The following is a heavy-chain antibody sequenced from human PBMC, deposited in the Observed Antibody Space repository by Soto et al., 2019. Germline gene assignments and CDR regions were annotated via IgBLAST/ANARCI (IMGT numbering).Heavy chain of an antibody. D-gene: IGHD1-26*01. CDR1: GFTFSSYA. CDR3: AKDLFYSGSYYGGDY. V-gene: IGHV3-23*01. CDR2: ISGSGSST. Sequence: EVQLLESGGGLVQPGGSLRLSCAASGFTFSSYAMSWVRQAPGKGLEWVSVISGSGSSTYYADSVKGRFTISRDNSKNIRYLQMNSLRAEDTAVYYCAKDLFYSGSYYGGDYWGQGTLVTISS. J-gene: IGHJ4*02.